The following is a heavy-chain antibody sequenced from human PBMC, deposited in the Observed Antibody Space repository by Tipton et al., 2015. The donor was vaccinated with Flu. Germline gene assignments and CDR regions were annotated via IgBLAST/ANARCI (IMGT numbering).Heavy chain of an antibody. CDR2: ISWDGGST. CDR1: GFTFDDYA. Sequence: SLRLSCAASGFTFDDYAMHWVRQAPGKGLEWVSLISWDGGSTYYADSVKGRFTISRDNSKNSLYLQMNSLRAEDTALYYCAKPRGRITIFGVLDYWGQGTLVTVSS. J-gene: IGHJ4*02. CDR3: AKPRGRITIFGVLDY. D-gene: IGHD3-3*01. V-gene: IGHV3-43D*04.